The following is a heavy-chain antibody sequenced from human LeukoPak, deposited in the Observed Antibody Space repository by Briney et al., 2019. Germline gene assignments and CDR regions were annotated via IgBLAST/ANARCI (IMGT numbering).Heavy chain of an antibody. CDR1: GFTFSSYG. J-gene: IGHJ1*01. CDR3: AKLEGRSMIVGYFQH. V-gene: IGHV3-23*01. D-gene: IGHD3-22*01. CDR2: ISGSGGST. Sequence: GGSLRLSCAASGFTFSSYGMHWVRQAPGKGLEWVSAISGSGGSTYYADSVKGRFTISRDNSKNTLYLQMNSLRAEDTAVYYCAKLEGRSMIVGYFQHWGQGTLVTVSS.